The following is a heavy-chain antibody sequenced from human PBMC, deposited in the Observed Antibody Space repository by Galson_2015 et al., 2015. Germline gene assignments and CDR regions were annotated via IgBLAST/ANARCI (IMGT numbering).Heavy chain of an antibody. CDR3: ARPSQDCTSASCPYNY. V-gene: IGHV1-69*06. D-gene: IGHD2-2*01. CDR2: TIPIFGTA. J-gene: IGHJ4*02. CDR1: GGSFSIYA. Sequence: SVKVSCKASGGSFSIYAINWVRQAPGQGLQWMGGTIPIFGTANYAQKFQGRVTITAEKSTSTAYMELSSLRSEDTAVYYCARPSQDCTSASCPYNYWGQGTLVTVSS.